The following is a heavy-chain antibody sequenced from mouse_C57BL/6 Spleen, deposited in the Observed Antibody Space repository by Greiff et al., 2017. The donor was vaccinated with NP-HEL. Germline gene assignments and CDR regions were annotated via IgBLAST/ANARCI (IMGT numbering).Heavy chain of an antibody. CDR1: GYTFTSYW. D-gene: IGHD2-4*01. J-gene: IGHJ4*01. CDR2: IYPGSGST. Sequence: QVQLQQPGAELVKPGASVKMSCKASGYTFTSYWITWVKQRPGQGLEWIGDIYPGSGSTNYNEKFKSKATLTVDTSSSTAYMQLSSLTSEDSAVYYCANSMGYDYDGENAMDYWGQGTSVTVSS. CDR3: ANSMGYDYDGENAMDY. V-gene: IGHV1-55*01.